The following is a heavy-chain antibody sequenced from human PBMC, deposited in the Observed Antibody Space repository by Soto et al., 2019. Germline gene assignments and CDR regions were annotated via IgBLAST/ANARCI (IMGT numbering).Heavy chain of an antibody. CDR1: GYGFTTYG. CDR3: ARGRYGDY. J-gene: IGHJ4*02. D-gene: IGHD1-1*01. Sequence: QVHLVQSGAEVKKPGASVKVSCKGSGYGFTTYGIPWVRQAPGQGLEWMAWISAHNGNTNYAQKLQGRVTVTRDTSRSTADMERRSLRSDDAAVSSCARGRYGDYGGQGARVTVSS. V-gene: IGHV1-18*01. CDR2: ISAHNGNT.